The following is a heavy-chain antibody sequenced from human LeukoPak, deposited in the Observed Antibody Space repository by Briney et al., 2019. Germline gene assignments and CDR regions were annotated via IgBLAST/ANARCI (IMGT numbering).Heavy chain of an antibody. CDR3: ARLKEMATIKSLGFDY. V-gene: IGHV4-34*01. D-gene: IGHD5-24*01. CDR1: GGSFSGYY. J-gene: IGHJ4*02. CDR2: INHSGST. Sequence: SETLPLTCAVYGGSFSGYYWSWIRQPPGKGLEWIGEINHSGSTNYNPSLKSRVTISVDTSKNQFSLKLSSVTAADTAVYYCARLKEMATIKSLGFDYWGQGTLVTVSS.